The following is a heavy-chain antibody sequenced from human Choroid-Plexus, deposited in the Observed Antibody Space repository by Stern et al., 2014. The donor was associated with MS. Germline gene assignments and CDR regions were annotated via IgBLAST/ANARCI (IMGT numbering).Heavy chain of an antibody. CDR2: VSYDGSNK. V-gene: IGHV3-30*18. Sequence: VQLVESGGGVVQPGRPLRLSCVASGFTFGSCAMHWVRQAPAKALEWVAGVSYDGSNKYYADSVKGRFTISRDNSQNTLYMQMSSLRPEDTAVYYCAKDRQYLTYFFDHWGQGSLVTVSS. CDR3: AKDRQYLTYFFDH. CDR1: GFTFGSCA. J-gene: IGHJ5*02. D-gene: IGHD2/OR15-2a*01.